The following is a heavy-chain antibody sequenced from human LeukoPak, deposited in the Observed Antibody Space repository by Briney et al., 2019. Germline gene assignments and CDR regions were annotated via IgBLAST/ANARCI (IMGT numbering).Heavy chain of an antibody. Sequence: ASVKVSCRASGYTFTGYYIHWVRQAPGQGLEWMGWINPNSGGTNYVQKFQGRVTMTRDTSISTAYMELSRLRSDDTAVYYCARDDDSGPNHYWGQGTLVTVSS. CDR3: ARDDDSGPNHY. V-gene: IGHV1-2*02. CDR2: INPNSGGT. CDR1: GYTFTGYY. J-gene: IGHJ4*02. D-gene: IGHD3-9*01.